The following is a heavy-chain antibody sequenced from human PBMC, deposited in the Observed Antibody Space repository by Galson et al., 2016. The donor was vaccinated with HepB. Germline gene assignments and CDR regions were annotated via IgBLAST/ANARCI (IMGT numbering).Heavy chain of an antibody. J-gene: IGHJ2*01. CDR3: AGEGRSRSWDDWYFDL. Sequence: SLRLSCAASGLAVSSNYMSWVRQVPGKGLEWVALIYRNGITFYADSVKGRFTFSRDISNNTLYLEMNSLRVEDTAVYYCAGEGRSRSWDDWYFDLWGRGTLVTVSS. CDR2: IYRNGIT. CDR1: GLAVSSNY. D-gene: IGHD6-13*01. V-gene: IGHV3-53*01.